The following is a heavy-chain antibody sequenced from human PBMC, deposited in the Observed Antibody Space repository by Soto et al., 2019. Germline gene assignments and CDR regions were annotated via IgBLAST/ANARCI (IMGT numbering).Heavy chain of an antibody. Sequence: GGPLRLSCTASGFTFGDYAMSWFRQAPGKGLEWVSFIRSKAYGGTTEYAASVKGRFTISRDDSKSIAYLQMNSLKTEDTAVYYCTSGSYSYYYYYYGMDVWGQGTTVTVSS. D-gene: IGHD1-26*01. CDR3: TSGSYSYYYYYYGMDV. V-gene: IGHV3-49*03. J-gene: IGHJ6*02. CDR1: GFTFGDYA. CDR2: IRSKAYGGTT.